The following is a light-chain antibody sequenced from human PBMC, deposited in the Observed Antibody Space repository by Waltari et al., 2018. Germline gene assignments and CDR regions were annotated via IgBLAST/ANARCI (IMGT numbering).Light chain of an antibody. J-gene: IGKJ1*01. Sequence: DIQMTQSPSTLSASIGDRLTITCRASQSITNWLARYQQKPGKAPKLLIYKASTLESGVPSRFSGSGSGTEFTLTISSLQPDDFATYYCQQYNNYVATFGQGTKVEIK. CDR1: QSITNW. CDR2: KAS. CDR3: QQYNNYVAT. V-gene: IGKV1-5*03.